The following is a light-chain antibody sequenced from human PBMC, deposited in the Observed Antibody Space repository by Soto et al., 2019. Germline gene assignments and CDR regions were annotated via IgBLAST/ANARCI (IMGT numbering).Light chain of an antibody. V-gene: IGLV2-14*01. J-gene: IGLJ1*01. Sequence: QSALTQPASVSGSPGQSITISCTGTSSDVGGYNYVSWYQQHPGKAPKLMIYKVSNRPSGVSNRFSGSKSGNTASLTISGLQAEDEADYYCSSYTSSSTPVFGTGTKLTVL. CDR2: KVS. CDR3: SSYTSSSTPV. CDR1: SSDVGGYNY.